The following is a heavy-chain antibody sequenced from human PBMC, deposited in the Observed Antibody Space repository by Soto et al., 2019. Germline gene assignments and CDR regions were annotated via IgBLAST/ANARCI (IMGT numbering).Heavy chain of an antibody. V-gene: IGHV3-53*04. D-gene: IGHD2-15*01. CDR2: IYSGGST. Sequence: HPGGSLRLSCAASGFTVSSNYMSWVRQAPGKGLEWVSVIYSGGSTYYADSVKGRFTISRHNSKNTLYLQMNSLRAEDTAVYYCARVRAGGGSCYFAYWGQGTLVTVSS. J-gene: IGHJ4*02. CDR3: ARVRAGGGSCYFAY. CDR1: GFTVSSNY.